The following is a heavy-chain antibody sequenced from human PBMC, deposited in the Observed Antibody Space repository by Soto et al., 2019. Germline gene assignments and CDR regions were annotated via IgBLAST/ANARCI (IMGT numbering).Heavy chain of an antibody. Sequence: QVQLQQSGPGLVKPSETLSLTCSVSSGPSSSHNWGWIRQPPGRGLEWIGYVYSTGGTSYNPSLKSRVTRSADTSTNHISLTLTSVTAAETAVYYCVRQGIGNLHGLVDVWGQGTPVRVSS. CDR2: VYSTGGT. D-gene: IGHD1-1*01. CDR1: SGPSSSHN. V-gene: IGHV4-59*08. CDR3: VRQGIGNLHGLVDV. J-gene: IGHJ6*02.